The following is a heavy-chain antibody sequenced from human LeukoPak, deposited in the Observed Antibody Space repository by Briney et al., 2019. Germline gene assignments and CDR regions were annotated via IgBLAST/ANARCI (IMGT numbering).Heavy chain of an antibody. J-gene: IGHJ6*03. CDR2: ISGSGGST. D-gene: IGHD4-17*01. Sequence: GGSLRLSCAASGFTFSSYAMSWVRQAPGKGLEWVSAISGSGGSTYYADSVKGRFTISRDNSKNTLYLHMNSLRAEDTAVYYCAKVATTVTTFTYYYMDVWGKGTTVTISS. V-gene: IGHV3-23*01. CDR1: GFTFSSYA. CDR3: AKVATTVTTFTYYYMDV.